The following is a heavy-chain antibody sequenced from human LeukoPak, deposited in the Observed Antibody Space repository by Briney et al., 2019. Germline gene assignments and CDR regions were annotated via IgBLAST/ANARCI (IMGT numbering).Heavy chain of an antibody. J-gene: IGHJ4*02. D-gene: IGHD6-19*01. CDR3: TRGGRIAVAGSYYFGY. V-gene: IGHV3-11*04. CDR2: ISSTGII. Sequence: GGSLRLSCAASGFAFSDYYMSWIRQAPGKGLEWVSYISSTGIIYYSDSVQGRFTISRDNAKNSLYLQMNSLRAEDTAVYYCTRGGRIAVAGSYYFGYWGQGTLVTVSS. CDR1: GFAFSDYY.